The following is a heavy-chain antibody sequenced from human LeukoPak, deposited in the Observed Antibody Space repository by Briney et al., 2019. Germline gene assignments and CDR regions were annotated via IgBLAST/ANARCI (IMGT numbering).Heavy chain of an antibody. J-gene: IGHJ4*02. CDR3: AKHPSPVLGGGSYFDY. D-gene: IGHD3-16*01. V-gene: IGHV4-38-2*02. CDR1: GYSISSGYY. CDR2: IDHSGST. Sequence: PSETLSLTCTVSGYSISSGYYWGWIRQPPGKGLEWTGSIDHSGSTYYNPSLKSRITISVDTSKNQFSLKLSSVTAADTAVYYCAKHPSPVLGGGSYFDYWGQGTLVTVSS.